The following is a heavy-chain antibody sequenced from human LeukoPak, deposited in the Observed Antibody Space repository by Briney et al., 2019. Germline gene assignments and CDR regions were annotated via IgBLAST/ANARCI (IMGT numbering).Heavy chain of an antibody. CDR2: ISETGSP. J-gene: IGHJ6*03. D-gene: IGHD3-16*01. CDR1: GGPVNSYN. Sequence: SETLSLTCTVSGGPVNSYNWNWIRQPPGKGLEWIGYISETGSPKYNSSLENRVTLSLDTSKNLFSLNLRSATVADTAVYYCARQDALGKYPPPYYMDVWGKGTTVIVS. V-gene: IGHV4-59*08. CDR3: ARQDALGKYPPPYYMDV.